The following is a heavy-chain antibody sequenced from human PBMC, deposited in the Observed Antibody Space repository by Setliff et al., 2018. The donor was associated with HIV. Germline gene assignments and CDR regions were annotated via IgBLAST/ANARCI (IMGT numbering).Heavy chain of an antibody. J-gene: IGHJ6*03. CDR2: IYTSGST. CDR1: GGSISSYY. V-gene: IGHV4-4*07. Sequence: PSETLSLTCTVSGGSISSYYWSWIRQPAGKGLEWIGRIYTSGSTNYNPSLKSRVTMSVDTSKNQFSLKLSSVTAADTAVYYCAREVQGLQFFEWSPARPPYYCYMDVWGKGTTVTVSS. CDR3: AREVQGLQFFEWSPARPPYYCYMDV. D-gene: IGHD3-3*01.